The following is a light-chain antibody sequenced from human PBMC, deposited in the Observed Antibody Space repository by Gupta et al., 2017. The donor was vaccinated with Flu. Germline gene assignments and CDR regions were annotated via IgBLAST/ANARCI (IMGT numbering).Light chain of an antibody. CDR3: QQDGSSSPT. Sequence: EIVLTQSPGTLSLSPGERATLSCRASQSVRSSYLAWYQQKPGQAPRLLIYGASSRATGIPDRFSGSGSGTDFTLTISRLEPEDFAVYYCQQDGSSSPTFGGGTKVEIK. J-gene: IGKJ4*01. V-gene: IGKV3-20*01. CDR2: GAS. CDR1: QSVRSSY.